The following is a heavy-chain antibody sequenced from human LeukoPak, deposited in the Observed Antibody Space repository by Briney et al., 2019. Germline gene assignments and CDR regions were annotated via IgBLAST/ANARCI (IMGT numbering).Heavy chain of an antibody. Sequence: GGFLRLTCAASGFTFSSYAMHWVRQAPGKGLEWVAVISYDGSNKYYADSVKGRFTISRDNSKNTLYLQMNSLRAEDTAVYYCAREAYYDSSGYYPHWGQGTLVTVSS. J-gene: IGHJ4*02. CDR3: AREAYYDSSGYYPH. V-gene: IGHV3-30*04. D-gene: IGHD3-22*01. CDR1: GFTFSSYA. CDR2: ISYDGSNK.